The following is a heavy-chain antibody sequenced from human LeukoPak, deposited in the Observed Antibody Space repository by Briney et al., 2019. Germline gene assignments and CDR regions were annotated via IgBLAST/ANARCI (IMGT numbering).Heavy chain of an antibody. J-gene: IGHJ6*04. CDR2: IISSGSTK. CDR3: AELGITMIGGV. CDR1: GFTFSIYS. V-gene: IGHV3-48*04. Sequence: GGSLRLSCAASGFTFSIYSMNWVRQAPGKGLEWVSYIISSGSTKYYADSVKGRFTISRDNAKNSLYLQMNSLRAEDTAVYYCAELGITMIGGVWGKGTTVTISS. D-gene: IGHD3-10*02.